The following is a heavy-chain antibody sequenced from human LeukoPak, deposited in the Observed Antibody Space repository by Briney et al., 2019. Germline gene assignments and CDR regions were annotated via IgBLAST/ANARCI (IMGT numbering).Heavy chain of an antibody. CDR3: ARGGGGGGFRSIWFGELLLDY. D-gene: IGHD3-10*01. Sequence: ASVKVSCKASGYTFTSYGISWVRQAPGQGLEWMGWISAYNGNTNYAQKLQGRVTMTTDTSTSTAYMELRSLRSDDTAVYYCARGGGGGGFRSIWFGELLLDYWGQGTLVTVSS. CDR2: ISAYNGNT. J-gene: IGHJ4*02. V-gene: IGHV1-18*01. CDR1: GYTFTSYG.